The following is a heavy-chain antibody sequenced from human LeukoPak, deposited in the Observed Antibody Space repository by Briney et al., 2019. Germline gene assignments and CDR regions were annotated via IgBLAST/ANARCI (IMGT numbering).Heavy chain of an antibody. Sequence: GGSLRLSCAASGFTFSDYYMSWIRQAPGKGLEWVSYISSSGSTIYYADSVKGRFTISRDNAKNSLYLQMNSLRAEDAAVYYCANSRVGATVDYWGQGTLVTVSS. CDR1: GFTFSDYY. D-gene: IGHD1-26*01. J-gene: IGHJ4*02. CDR3: ANSRVGATVDY. V-gene: IGHV3-11*01. CDR2: ISSSGSTI.